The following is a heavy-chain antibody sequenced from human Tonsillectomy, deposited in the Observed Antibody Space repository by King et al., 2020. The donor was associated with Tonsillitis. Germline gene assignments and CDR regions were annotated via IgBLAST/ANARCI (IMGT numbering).Heavy chain of an antibody. CDR2: IYPGDSDT. CDR3: ATRAYCSSTSGPANGFDP. D-gene: IGHD2-2*01. V-gene: IGHV5-51*03. CDR1: GHSFTSYW. Sequence: VQLVESGAEVKKPGESLKISCTVSGHSFTSYWIGWVRQMPGKGLEWMGIIYPGDSDTRYRPSFQGQVTISADKSISTAYLQWSSLKASDTAVYYCATRAYCSSTSGPANGFDPWGQGTLVTVSS. J-gene: IGHJ5*02.